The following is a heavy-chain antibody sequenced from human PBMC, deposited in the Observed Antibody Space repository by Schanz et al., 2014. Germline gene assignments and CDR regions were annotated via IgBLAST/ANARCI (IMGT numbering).Heavy chain of an antibody. CDR1: EFSFSSFG. CDR3: VKDDRGDVVVVAANY. Sequence: EVQLVESGGDLVQPGGSLRLSCAASEFSFSSFGMNWVRQAPGKGLEWVSLVSASGGGPFYADSVKGRFTISRDNSRNTVYLQMSSLRAEDTAVYYCVKDDRGDVVVVAANYWGQGAQVIVSS. V-gene: IGHV3-23*04. J-gene: IGHJ4*02. CDR2: VSASGGGP. D-gene: IGHD2-15*01.